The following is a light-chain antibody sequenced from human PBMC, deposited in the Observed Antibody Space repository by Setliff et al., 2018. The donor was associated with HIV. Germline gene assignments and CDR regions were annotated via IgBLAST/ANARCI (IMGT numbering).Light chain of an antibody. CDR2: QAS. CDR1: SGDVGRYNL. CDR3: CSNTGSNTYV. J-gene: IGLJ1*01. V-gene: IGLV2-23*01. Sequence: QSALAQPASVSGSPGQSLTISCTGTSGDVGRYNLVSWYQQQPGKPPKLMIYQASKRPSGVSSRFSGSKSGNTASLTISGLQAEDEADYYCCSNTGSNTYVFGTGTKVTVL.